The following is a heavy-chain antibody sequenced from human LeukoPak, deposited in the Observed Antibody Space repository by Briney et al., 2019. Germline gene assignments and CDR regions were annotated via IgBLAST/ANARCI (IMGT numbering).Heavy chain of an antibody. V-gene: IGHV1-46*01. D-gene: IGHD4-17*01. CDR1: GYTFTRYY. J-gene: IGHJ5*02. CDR2: INPSGGPA. CDR3: ARGSPTTMTNRYFGLFDP. Sequence: ASVKVSCKASGYTFTRYYIHWVRQAPGQGLEWMGIINPSGGPANYAQKNQGRVTMTRDTSTSTVYMELNSLKSEDTAVYYCARGSPTTMTNRYFGLFDPWGQGTSVTVSS.